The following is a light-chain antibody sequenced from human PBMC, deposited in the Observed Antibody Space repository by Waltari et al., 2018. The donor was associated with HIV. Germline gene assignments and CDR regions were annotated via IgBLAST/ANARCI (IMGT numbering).Light chain of an antibody. J-gene: IGLJ2*01. CDR3: QSRNTHNNHVI. V-gene: IGLV3-19*01. CDR1: SLKTYY. Sequence: SSDLTQDPVASVALGQTVRIPCQGDSLKTYYVTWYQHKSGQAPLLLIYGKNNRPSGIPARFSGSTSGSTAALIITGAQADDEADYYCQSRNTHNNHVIFGGGTTLTVL. CDR2: GKN.